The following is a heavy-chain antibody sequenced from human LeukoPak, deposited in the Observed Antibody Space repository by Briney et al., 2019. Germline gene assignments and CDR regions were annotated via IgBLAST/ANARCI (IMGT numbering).Heavy chain of an antibody. V-gene: IGHV3-53*01. J-gene: IGHJ4*02. CDR2: IYTDDNT. CDR3: ARCRDGYNFDY. D-gene: IGHD5-24*01. Sequence: GGSLRLSCAASGFTVSNNYMNWVRQAPGKGLEWVSVIYTDDNTYYADSVKGRFTISRDNSKNTVYLQMNSLRADDTAVYYCARCRDGYNFDYWGRGTLVTVSS. CDR1: GFTVSNNY.